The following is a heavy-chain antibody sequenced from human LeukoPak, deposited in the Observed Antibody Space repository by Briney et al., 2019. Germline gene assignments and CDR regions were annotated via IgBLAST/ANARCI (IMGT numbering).Heavy chain of an antibody. CDR3: AKDIHQLLGMVDY. V-gene: IGHV3-43*02. CDR1: GFTFDDYA. J-gene: IGHJ4*02. Sequence: GGSLRLSCAASGFTFDDYAMHWVGQAPGRGLEWVSLISGDGGSTYYADSVKGRFTISRDNSKNSLYLQMNSLRTEDTALYYCAKDIHQLLGMVDYWGQGTLVTVSS. CDR2: ISGDGGST. D-gene: IGHD2-2*01.